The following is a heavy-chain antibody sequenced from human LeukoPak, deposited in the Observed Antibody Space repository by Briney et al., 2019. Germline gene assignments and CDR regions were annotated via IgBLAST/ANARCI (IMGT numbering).Heavy chain of an antibody. CDR3: ARDPNLQYYFDY. D-gene: IGHD5-24*01. V-gene: IGHV1-46*01. CDR1: GYTFTNYY. CDR2: INPSGGSA. Sequence: ASVKVSCKTSGYTFTNYYVHWVRQAPGQGLEWVGLINPSGGSARSAQKFQGRVTMTRDTSTSTFYMELNSLRSDDTAVYYCARDPNLQYYFDYWGQGTLVTVSS. J-gene: IGHJ4*02.